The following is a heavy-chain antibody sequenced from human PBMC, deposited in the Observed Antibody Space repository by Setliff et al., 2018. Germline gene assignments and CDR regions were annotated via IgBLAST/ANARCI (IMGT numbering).Heavy chain of an antibody. D-gene: IGHD1-26*01. V-gene: IGHV4-59*08. J-gene: IGHJ6*03. CDR1: GGSISSYY. Sequence: PSETLSLTCTVSGGSISSYYWSWIRQPPGKGLEWIGYIYVSGSTNYNPSLKSRVTLSVDTSKNQFSLKVSSVTAADTAVYYCARAPPNRYSGSYEYFYMDVWGKGTTVTVSS. CDR3: ARAPPNRYSGSYEYFYMDV. CDR2: IYVSGST.